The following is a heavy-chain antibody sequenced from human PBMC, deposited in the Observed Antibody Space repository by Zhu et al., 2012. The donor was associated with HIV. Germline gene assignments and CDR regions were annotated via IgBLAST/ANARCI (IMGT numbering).Heavy chain of an antibody. CDR1: GGSFSGYY. CDR3: ARVLXWFGESSEAGYYFDY. CDR2: INHSGST. D-gene: IGHD3-10*01. J-gene: IGHJ4*02. Sequence: QVQLQQWGAGLLKPSETLSLTCAVYGGSFSGYYWSWVRQPPGKGLEWIGEINHSGSTNYNPSLKSQVTISVDTSKKQFSLKLTSVTAADTAVYYCARVLXWFGESSEAGYYFDYWGQGPWSPSPQ. V-gene: IGHV4-34*01.